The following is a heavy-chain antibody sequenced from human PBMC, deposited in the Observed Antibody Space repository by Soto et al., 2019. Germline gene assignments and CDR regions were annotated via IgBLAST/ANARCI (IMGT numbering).Heavy chain of an antibody. CDR1: GGTFSSYA. CDR3: AREQITMIVVLISGQAFEI. V-gene: IGHV1-69*01. D-gene: IGHD3-22*01. Sequence: QVQLVQSGAEVKKPGSSVKVSCKASGGTFSSYAISWVRQAPGQGLEWMGGIIPIFGTANYAQKFQGRVTSTAHESTSTANMELSTLRSEDTAVYYGAREQITMIVVLISGQAFEIWGQGTMVTVSS. J-gene: IGHJ3*02. CDR2: IIPIFGTA.